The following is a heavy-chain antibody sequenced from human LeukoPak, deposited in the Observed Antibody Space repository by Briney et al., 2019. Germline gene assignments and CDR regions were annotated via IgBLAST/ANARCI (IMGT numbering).Heavy chain of an antibody. D-gene: IGHD5-12*01. V-gene: IGHV4-39*01. J-gene: IGHJ6*02. CDR2: IYYRGST. CDR1: GDSISSSTYS. Sequence: SETLSLTCTVSGDSISSSTYSWAWIRQPPGKGLEWIGSIYYRGSTFYNPSLKSRVTISVDTSMNQFSLRLSSVTAADTAVYYCGRSGYDYGYYGMDVWGQGTTVTVSS. CDR3: GRSGYDYGYYGMDV.